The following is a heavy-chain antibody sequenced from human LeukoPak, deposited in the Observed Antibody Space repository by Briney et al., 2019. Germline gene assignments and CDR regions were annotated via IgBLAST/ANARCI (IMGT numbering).Heavy chain of an antibody. D-gene: IGHD3-22*01. J-gene: IGHJ1*01. CDR2: IDSDGSGT. Sequence: GGSLRLSCAVSGFTISSYAMSWVRQAPGKGLEWVARIDSDGSGTRYADSVKGRFTISRDNAKNTLYLQMNSLRAEDTAVYYCARVLSADSPGFQHWGQGTLVTVSS. CDR3: ARVLSADSPGFQH. CDR1: GFTISSYA. V-gene: IGHV3-74*01.